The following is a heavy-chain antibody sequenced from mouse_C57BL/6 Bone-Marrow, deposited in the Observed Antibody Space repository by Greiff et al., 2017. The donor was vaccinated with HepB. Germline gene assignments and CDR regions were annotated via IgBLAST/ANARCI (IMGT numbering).Heavy chain of an antibody. CDR2: IHPNSGST. CDR1: GYTFTSYW. CDR3: ARSSLRRPFAY. J-gene: IGHJ3*01. Sequence: VQLQQPGAELVKPGASVKLSCKASGYTFTSYWMHWVKQRPGQGLEWIGMIHPNSGSTNYNEKFKSKATLTVDKSSSTAYMQLSRLTSEDSAVYYCARSSLRRPFAYWGQGTLVTVSA. V-gene: IGHV1-64*01. D-gene: IGHD2-12*01.